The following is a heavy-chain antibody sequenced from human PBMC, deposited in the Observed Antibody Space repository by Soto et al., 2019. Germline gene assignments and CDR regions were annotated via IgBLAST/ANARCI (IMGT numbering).Heavy chain of an antibody. Sequence: SETLSLTCTVSGGSISSSTYYWGWIRQPPGKGLEWIGYIYYSGSTYYNPSLKSRVTISVDTSKNQFSLKLSSVTAADTAVYYCASEPLIYDSRFLDYWGQGTLVTVSS. D-gene: IGHD3-22*01. J-gene: IGHJ4*02. CDR3: ASEPLIYDSRFLDY. CDR1: GGSISSSTYY. CDR2: IYYSGST. V-gene: IGHV4-39*07.